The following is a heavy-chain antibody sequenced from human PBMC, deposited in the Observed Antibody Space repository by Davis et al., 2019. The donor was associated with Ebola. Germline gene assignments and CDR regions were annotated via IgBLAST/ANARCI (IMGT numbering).Heavy chain of an antibody. V-gene: IGHV1-2*04. CDR1: GYTFTSYY. D-gene: IGHD2-15*01. CDR3: ARHRDCSGGSCYRWNNWFDP. J-gene: IGHJ5*02. Sequence: AASVKVSCKASGYTFTSYYMHWMRQAPGQGLEWMGWINPNSGGTKYAQKFQGWVTMTRDTSISTAYMELSRLRSEDTAVYYCARHRDCSGGSCYRWNNWFDPWGQGTLVTVSS. CDR2: INPNSGGT.